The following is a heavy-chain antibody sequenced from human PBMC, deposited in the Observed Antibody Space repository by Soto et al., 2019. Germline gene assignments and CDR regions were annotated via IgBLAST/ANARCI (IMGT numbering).Heavy chain of an antibody. V-gene: IGHV3-23*01. D-gene: IGHD6-19*01. CDR3: AKVAGGLGYFDL. Sequence: EAHLLESGGDLVRPGGSLKLSCVASRFIFSDYGMTWVRQAPGKGPEWVATISATGGNIEYAESMKGRFTISRDNSKNTLYLQMNGLRVDDTAVYHCAKVAGGLGYFDLWGLGTLVSVSS. CDR2: ISATGGNI. J-gene: IGHJ2*01. CDR1: RFIFSDYG.